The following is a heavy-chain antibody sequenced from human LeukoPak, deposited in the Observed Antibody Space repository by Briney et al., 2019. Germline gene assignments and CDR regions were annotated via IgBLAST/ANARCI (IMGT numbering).Heavy chain of an antibody. CDR3: ARGQRVRGVIAAFDY. J-gene: IGHJ4*02. Sequence: PSETLSLTCTVSGGSISSYHWSWIRQPPGKGLKWIGYIYYSGSTNYNPSLKSRVTISVDTSKNQFSLKLSSVTAADTAVYYCARGQRVRGVIAAFDYWGQGTLVTVSS. CDR1: GGSISSYH. D-gene: IGHD3-10*01. CDR2: IYYSGST. V-gene: IGHV4-59*01.